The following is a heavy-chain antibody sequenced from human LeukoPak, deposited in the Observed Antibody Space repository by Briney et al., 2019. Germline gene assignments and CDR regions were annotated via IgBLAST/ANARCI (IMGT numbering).Heavy chain of an antibody. J-gene: IGHJ6*02. CDR2: ISWNSGSI. D-gene: IGHD6-13*01. CDR1: GSTFDDYA. V-gene: IGHV3-9*01. CDR3: AKDVAAAGSYYYGMDV. Sequence: GGSLRLSCAASGSTFDDYAMHWVRQAPGKGLEWVSGISWNSGSIGYADSVKGRFTISRDNAKNSLYLQMNSLRAEDTALYYCAKDVAAAGSYYYGMDVWGQGTTVTVSS.